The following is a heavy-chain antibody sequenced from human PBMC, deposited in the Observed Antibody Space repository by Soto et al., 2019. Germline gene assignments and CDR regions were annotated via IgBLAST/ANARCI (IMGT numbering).Heavy chain of an antibody. Sequence: QVQLVQSGPQVKKPGSSVKVSCTASGGTFGRYTISWVRQAPGQGLEWMGGILPVLGNTNVAQRFQDRLTVTAGASTGTAYLELGSLRPEATAVYYCARGSVVLAGRNAPFAHWGQGILVTVSS. CDR1: GGTFGRYT. CDR2: ILPVLGNT. V-gene: IGHV1-69*16. CDR3: ARGSVVLAGRNAPFAH. J-gene: IGHJ4*02. D-gene: IGHD6-19*01.